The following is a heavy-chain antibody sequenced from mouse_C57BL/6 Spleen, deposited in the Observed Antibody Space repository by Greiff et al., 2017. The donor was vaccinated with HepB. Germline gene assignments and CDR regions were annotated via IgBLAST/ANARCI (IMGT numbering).Heavy chain of an antibody. CDR3: ARSGTTVVAPFGY. Sequence: VQLQQSGAELARPGASVKLSCKASGYTFTSYGISWVKQRTGQGLEWIGEIFPRSGNTYYNEKFKGKATLTADKSSSTEYMELRNLTSEDTAVYISARSGTTVVAPFGYWGKGTTLTVS. V-gene: IGHV1-81*01. J-gene: IGHJ2*01. CDR1: GYTFTSYG. D-gene: IGHD1-1*01. CDR2: IFPRSGNT.